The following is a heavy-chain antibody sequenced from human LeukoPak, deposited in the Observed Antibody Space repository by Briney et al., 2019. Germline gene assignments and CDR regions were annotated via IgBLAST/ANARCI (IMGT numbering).Heavy chain of an antibody. Sequence: GASVKVSCKASGYSLTDYAMHWVRQAPGQGLQWMGWINAGTGNTRYSEKFQGRVTITRDTSASTAYMELRRLTSDDTAVYYCARARSGAVARNYNWFDPWGQGTLVIVSS. D-gene: IGHD6-19*01. CDR2: INAGTGNT. V-gene: IGHV1-3*01. CDR1: GYSLTDYA. J-gene: IGHJ5*02. CDR3: ARARSGAVARNYNWFDP.